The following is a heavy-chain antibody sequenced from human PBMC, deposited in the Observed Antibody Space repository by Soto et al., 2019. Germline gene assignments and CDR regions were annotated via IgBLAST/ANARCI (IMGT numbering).Heavy chain of an antibody. J-gene: IGHJ6*02. CDR3: ARDKDRAQIGGNYYYILDV. V-gene: IGHV1-69*12. CDR2: IMPIFRTT. Sequence: QVLLEQSGAEVKKAGSTVKVSCKASGGTFSNSAISWVRQAPGQGLEWMGGIMPIFRTTDYAQKFQGRVTITADESTSTAYMELSGLRSDDTAVYYCARDKDRAQIGGNYYYILDVWGQGTTVTVSS. CDR1: GGTFSNSA.